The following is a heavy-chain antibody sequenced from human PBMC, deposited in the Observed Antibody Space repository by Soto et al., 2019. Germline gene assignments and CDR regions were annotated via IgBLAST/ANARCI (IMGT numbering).Heavy chain of an antibody. D-gene: IGHD3-22*01. Sequence: QVQLVESGGGVVQPGRSLRLSCAASGFTFSSYGMHWVRQAPGKGLEWVAVISYDGSNKYYADSVKGRFTISRDNSKNTLYLQMNSLRAEDTAVYYCAKSYYDSSGYYYPGDYWGQGTLVTVSS. CDR3: AKSYYDSSGYYYPGDY. CDR2: ISYDGSNK. CDR1: GFTFSSYG. J-gene: IGHJ4*02. V-gene: IGHV3-30*18.